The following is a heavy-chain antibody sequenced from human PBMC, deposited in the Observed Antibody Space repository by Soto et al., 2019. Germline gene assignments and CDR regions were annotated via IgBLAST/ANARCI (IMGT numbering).Heavy chain of an antibody. D-gene: IGHD3-10*01. CDR3: ARDPFYGASDY. V-gene: IGHV3-7*01. J-gene: IGHJ4*02. CDR2: IKQDGSEK. CDR1: GFNFGASW. Sequence: EVQLMESGGGLVQPGGSLRLSCAASGFNFGASWMAWVRQAPGKGLEWVADIKQDGSEKNYVDSVKGRVTISRDDAKHSLYPPRTSLRAEDTAVYYCARDPFYGASDYWGLGTLVTVSS.